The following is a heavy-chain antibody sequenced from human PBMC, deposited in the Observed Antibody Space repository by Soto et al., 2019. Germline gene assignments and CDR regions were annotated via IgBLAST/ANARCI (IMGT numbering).Heavy chain of an antibody. CDR2: INHSGST. CDR3: ARVSGIYYYGMDV. V-gene: IGHV4-34*01. Sequence: ASETLSLTCAVYGGSFGGYYWSWIRQPPGKGLEWIGEINHSGSTNYNPSLKSRVTISVDTSKNQFSLKLSSVTAADTAVYYCARVSGIYYYGMDVWGQGTTVTVS. J-gene: IGHJ6*02. D-gene: IGHD3-10*01. CDR1: GGSFGGYY.